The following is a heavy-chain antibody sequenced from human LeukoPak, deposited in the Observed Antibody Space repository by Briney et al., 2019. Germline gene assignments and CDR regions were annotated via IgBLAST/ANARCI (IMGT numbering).Heavy chain of an antibody. V-gene: IGHV3-21*01. CDR3: ARAFGIAAARLDY. Sequence: GGSLRLSSAASGFTFSSYSMNWVRQAPGKGLEWVSSISSSCSYIYYADSVKGRFTISRDNAKNSLYLQMNSLRAEDTAVYYCARAFGIAAARLDYWGQGTLVTVSS. D-gene: IGHD6-13*01. CDR2: ISSSCSYI. CDR1: GFTFSSYS. J-gene: IGHJ4*02.